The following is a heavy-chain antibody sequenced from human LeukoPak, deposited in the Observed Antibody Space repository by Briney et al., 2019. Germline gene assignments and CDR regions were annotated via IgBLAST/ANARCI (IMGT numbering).Heavy chain of an antibody. V-gene: IGHV1-18*01. CDR3: ARESYVIAMKRSLDY. CDR1: GYTFTSYG. D-gene: IGHD3-16*01. J-gene: IGHJ4*02. Sequence: GASVKVSCKASGYTFTSYGISWVRQAPGQGLEWMGWTSAYNGNTNYAQKLQGRVTMTTDTSTSTGYMELRSLRSDDTAVYYCARESYVIAMKRSLDYWGQGTLVTVSS. CDR2: TSAYNGNT.